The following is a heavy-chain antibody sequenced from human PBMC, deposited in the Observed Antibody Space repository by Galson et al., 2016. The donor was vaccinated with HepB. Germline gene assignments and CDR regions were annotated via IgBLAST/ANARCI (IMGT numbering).Heavy chain of an antibody. Sequence: SLRLSCAASGLTFSSYGMHWVRQAPGKGLEWVAVIWYDVSNKYYDDSVKGRFTISRDNSKNTPYVQMNSLRAEDTAVYYCARDDFGDSIDYWGQGTLVTVSS. D-gene: IGHD4-17*01. CDR2: IWYDVSNK. V-gene: IGHV3-33*01. CDR1: GLTFSSYG. J-gene: IGHJ4*02. CDR3: ARDDFGDSIDY.